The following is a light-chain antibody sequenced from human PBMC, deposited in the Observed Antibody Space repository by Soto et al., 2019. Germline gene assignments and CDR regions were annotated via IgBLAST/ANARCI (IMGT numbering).Light chain of an antibody. V-gene: IGKV1-5*03. CDR3: QQYQSYSRT. Sequence: DIRMTQSPSTLSASVGDRCTIPCRASKSISSWLAWYQQKQGKXPKXXIYKVSSLESGVPSRFSGSGSGTELTITISSLQPDDFETYYCQQYQSYSRTFGQGTKVDIK. CDR2: KVS. CDR1: KSISSW. J-gene: IGKJ1*01.